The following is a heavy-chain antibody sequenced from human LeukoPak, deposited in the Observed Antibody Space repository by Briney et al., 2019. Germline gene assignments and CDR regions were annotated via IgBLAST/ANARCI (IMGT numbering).Heavy chain of an antibody. CDR2: ISSSSSYI. D-gene: IGHD6-13*01. CDR3: ARDRRERYSSSWYSPY. V-gene: IGHV3-21*01. J-gene: IGHJ4*02. Sequence: GGSLRLSCAASGFTFSSYSMNWVRQAPGKGLEWVSSISSSSSYIYYADSVKGRFTISRDNAKNSLYLQMNSLRAEDTAVYYCARDRRERYSSSWYSPYWGQGTLVTVSS. CDR1: GFTFSSYS.